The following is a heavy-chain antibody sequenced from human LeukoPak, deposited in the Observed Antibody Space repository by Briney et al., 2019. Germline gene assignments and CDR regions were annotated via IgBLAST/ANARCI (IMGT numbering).Heavy chain of an antibody. J-gene: IGHJ6*03. Sequence: SETMSLTCTVSGGSISSYYWSWIRQPAGKGLEWIGRIYTSGSTNYNPSLKSRVTMSVDTSKNQFSLKLSSVTAADTAVYYCAREYFDWLKGQNDYYMDVWGKGTTVTVSS. CDR3: AREYFDWLKGQNDYYMDV. D-gene: IGHD3-9*01. CDR2: IYTSGST. CDR1: GGSISSYY. V-gene: IGHV4-4*07.